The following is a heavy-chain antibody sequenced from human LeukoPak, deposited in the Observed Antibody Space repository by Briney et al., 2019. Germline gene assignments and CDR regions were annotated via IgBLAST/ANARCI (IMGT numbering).Heavy chain of an antibody. Sequence: PSETLSLTCTVSGGSISGDHWNWILQPPGKGLEWIGYIYYSGSTNYNPSLKSRVTISIDTSKNQFSLKLTSVIAADTAVYYCARRNDFGIWGQGTMVTVSS. J-gene: IGHJ3*02. CDR1: GGSISGDH. CDR2: IYYSGST. CDR3: ARRNDFGI. V-gene: IGHV4-59*08.